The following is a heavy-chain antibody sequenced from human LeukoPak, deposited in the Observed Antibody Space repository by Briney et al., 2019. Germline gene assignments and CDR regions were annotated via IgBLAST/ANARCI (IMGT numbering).Heavy chain of an antibody. Sequence: SVKVSCKASGGTFSSYAISWVRQAPGQGLEWMGGIIPIFGTANYALKFQGRVTITADKSTSTAYMELSSLRSEDTAVYYCATNPSDILTGYYSFWFDPWGQGTLVTVSS. J-gene: IGHJ5*02. D-gene: IGHD3-9*01. CDR1: GGTFSSYA. CDR3: ATNPSDILTGYYSFWFDP. CDR2: IIPIFGTA. V-gene: IGHV1-69*06.